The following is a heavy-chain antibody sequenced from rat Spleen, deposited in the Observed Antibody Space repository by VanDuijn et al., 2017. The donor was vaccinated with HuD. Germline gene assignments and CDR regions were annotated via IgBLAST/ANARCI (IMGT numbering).Heavy chain of an antibody. CDR1: GFTFNNYW. J-gene: IGHJ4*01. Sequence: EVQLVESGGGLVQPGRSLKLSCVASGFTFNNYWMTWIRQAPGKGLEWVASITNTGGSTYYPDSVKGRFTISRDNAKSTLYLQMNSLGSEDTATYYCAGGDYYAGYGYVMDAWGQGASVTVSS. V-gene: IGHV5-31*01. CDR2: ITNTGGST. CDR3: AGGDYYAGYGYVMDA. D-gene: IGHD1-12*03.